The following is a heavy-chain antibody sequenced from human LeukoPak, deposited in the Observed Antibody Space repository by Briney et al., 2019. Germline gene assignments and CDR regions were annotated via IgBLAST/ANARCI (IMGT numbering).Heavy chain of an antibody. CDR3: TRDDYHDSSGYYYHHY. Sequence: GGSLRLSCAASGFTFSSYAMSWVRQAPGKGLEWVSSIGGLGGSTFYAVSVKGRFTISRDNSKNTLYLQMNSLRAEDTAVYYCTRDDYHDSSGYYYHHYWGQGTLVTVSS. V-gene: IGHV3-23*01. CDR1: GFTFSSYA. CDR2: IGGLGGST. D-gene: IGHD3-22*01. J-gene: IGHJ4*02.